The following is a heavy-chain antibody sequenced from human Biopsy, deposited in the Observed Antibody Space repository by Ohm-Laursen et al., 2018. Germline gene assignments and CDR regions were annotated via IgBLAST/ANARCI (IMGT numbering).Heavy chain of an antibody. CDR3: ARAVGIAAATIDY. Sequence: SLRLSCAASGFPVSDYYMSWIRQAPGRGLEWVSDINSSGSTKYHAESVKGRFTISRDNAMNSVYLQMNSLRGEDTVVYYCARAVGIAAATIDYWGQGTLVTVSS. J-gene: IGHJ4*02. V-gene: IGHV3-11*01. CDR1: GFPVSDYY. CDR2: INSSGSTK. D-gene: IGHD2-15*01.